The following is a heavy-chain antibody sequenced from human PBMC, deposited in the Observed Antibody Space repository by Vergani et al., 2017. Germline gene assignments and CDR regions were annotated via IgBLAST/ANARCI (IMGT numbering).Heavy chain of an antibody. V-gene: IGHV3-9*01. D-gene: IGHD2-15*01. CDR2: ISWNSGSI. CDR3: AKDKADCSGGRCYYYYYGMDV. CDR1: GFTFDDYA. Sequence: EVQLVESGGGLVQPGRSLRLSCAASGFTFDDYAMHWVRQVPGKGLEWVSGISWNSGSIGYADSVKGRFTISRDNAKNSLYLQMNSLRAEDTALYYCAKDKADCSGGRCYYYYYGMDVWGQGTTVTVSS. J-gene: IGHJ6*02.